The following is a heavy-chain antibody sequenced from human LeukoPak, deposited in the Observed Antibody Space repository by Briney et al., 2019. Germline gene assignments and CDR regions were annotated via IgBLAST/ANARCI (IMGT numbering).Heavy chain of an antibody. J-gene: IGHJ4*02. CDR3: ARAPSMINLDY. CDR2: IYTSGST. CDR1: GASISSGNYY. Sequence: PSQTLSLTCTVSGASISSGNYYWRWIRQPAGKGLEWFGRIYTSGSTNYNPSLKRRVTISLDTSKNQFSLKLSSVAAADAAVYYCARAPSMINLDYWGQGSLVTVSS. V-gene: IGHV4-61*02. D-gene: IGHD3-22*01.